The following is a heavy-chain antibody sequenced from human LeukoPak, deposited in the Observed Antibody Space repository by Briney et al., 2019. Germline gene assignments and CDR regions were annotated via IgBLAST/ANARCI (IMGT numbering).Heavy chain of an antibody. CDR3: ARGWRWPLEVAFDI. CDR2: TNPNSGGT. V-gene: IGHV1-2*02. Sequence: SVKVSCKASGYTFTGYYMHWVRQAPGQGLGWLGWTNPNSGGTKYQQKFQGRVTITRDTSTSTAYMELSRLRSDDTAVYYCARGWRWPLEVAFDIWGQGTMVTVSS. CDR1: GYTFTGYY. D-gene: IGHD3-3*01. J-gene: IGHJ3*02.